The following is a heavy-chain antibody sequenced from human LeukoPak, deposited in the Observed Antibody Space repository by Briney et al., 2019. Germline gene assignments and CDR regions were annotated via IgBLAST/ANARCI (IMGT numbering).Heavy chain of an antibody. CDR2: INAGNGNT. Sequence: ASVKVSCKASGYTFTSYAMHWVRQAPGQRLEWMGWINAGNGNTKYSQKFQGRVTITRDTSASTAYMELSSLRSEDTAVYYCVRGYPTPPYFDYWGQGTLVTVSS. V-gene: IGHV1-3*01. J-gene: IGHJ4*02. D-gene: IGHD5-12*01. CDR1: GYTFTSYA. CDR3: VRGYPTPPYFDY.